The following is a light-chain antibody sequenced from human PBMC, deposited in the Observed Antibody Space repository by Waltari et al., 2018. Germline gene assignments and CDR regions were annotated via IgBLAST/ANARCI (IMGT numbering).Light chain of an antibody. CDR3: SSRDISGDVV. CDR2: GKN. CDR1: ILIPFY. V-gene: IGLV3-19*01. Sequence: SSELTQDPAVSVALGQTVRITCHGAILIPFYANWFRQKPGQAPELVIYGKNNRPSGIPDRFSTSSSGTTTSLTITGAQAEDEADYYCSSRDISGDVVFGGGTGLTVL. J-gene: IGLJ2*01.